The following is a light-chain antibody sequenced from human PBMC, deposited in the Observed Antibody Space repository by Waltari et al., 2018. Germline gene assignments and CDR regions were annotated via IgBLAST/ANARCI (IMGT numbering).Light chain of an antibody. CDR2: WAS. Sequence: DIVLTQSPDSLAVSLGERATINCKSSQSVLSRSNNKNYLGWYQQKPGLPPKLLITWASTRESGVPDRFSGSGSGTDFTLTISGLQAEDVAVYFCQQCYTFPYTFGQGTQLEIK. V-gene: IGKV4-1*01. J-gene: IGKJ2*01. CDR3: QQCYTFPYT. CDR1: QSVLSRSNNKNY.